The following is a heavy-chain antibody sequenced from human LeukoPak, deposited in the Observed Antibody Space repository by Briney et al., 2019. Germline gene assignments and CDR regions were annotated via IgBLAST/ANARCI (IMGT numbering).Heavy chain of an antibody. J-gene: IGHJ4*02. CDR1: GFNVSTNY. CDR2: ITSNGGSA. V-gene: IGHV3-64D*06. Sequence: GGSLRLSCAASGFNVSTNYMTWVRQAPGKGLEYVSAITSNGGSAYYADSVKGRFTISRDNSRNTLYLQMSSLRADDTAVYYCVGFRATAGLYWGQGTLVTVSS. CDR3: VGFRATAGLY. D-gene: IGHD6-13*01.